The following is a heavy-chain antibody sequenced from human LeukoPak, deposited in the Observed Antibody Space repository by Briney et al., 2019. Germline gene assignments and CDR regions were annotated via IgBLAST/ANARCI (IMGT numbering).Heavy chain of an antibody. J-gene: IGHJ4*02. CDR3: ARSLYGETY. Sequence: GGSLRLSCAASGFTFSSHWMSWVRQAPGKGLEWVAKIKQDGSEKYYADSVKGRFTISRDNTKNSLFLQMNSLRAEDTAVYYCARSLYGETYWGQGTLVTVSS. CDR1: GFTFSSHW. CDR2: IKQDGSEK. V-gene: IGHV3-7*02. D-gene: IGHD4-17*01.